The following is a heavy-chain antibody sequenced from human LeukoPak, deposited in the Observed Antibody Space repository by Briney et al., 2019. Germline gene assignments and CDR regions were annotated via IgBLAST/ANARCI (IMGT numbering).Heavy chain of an antibody. Sequence: PSETLSHTCTVSGGSISSSSYYWGWIRQPPGKGLEWIGSIYYSGTTYYNPSLRSRVTISVDTSKNQFSLKLSSVTAADTAVYYCARRWTAYHLYYFDNWGQGTLVTVSS. CDR1: GGSISSSSYY. J-gene: IGHJ4*02. V-gene: IGHV4-39*01. D-gene: IGHD3/OR15-3a*01. CDR2: IYYSGTT. CDR3: ARRWTAYHLYYFDN.